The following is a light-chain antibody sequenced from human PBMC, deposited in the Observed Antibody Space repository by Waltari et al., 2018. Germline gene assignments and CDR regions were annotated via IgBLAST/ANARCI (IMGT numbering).Light chain of an antibody. V-gene: IGKV4-1*01. J-gene: IGKJ1*01. CDR3: QQYYKTPRT. CDR1: QSVLYASNNKNY. Sequence: DIVMTQTPDSLAVSLGGRATINCKASQSVLYASNNKNYFAWYQQKSGQPPKLLIYWASSRDSGVPDRFSGSGSRTNFTLTINSVQAEDVATYYCQQYYKTPRTFGQGTRIQIK. CDR2: WAS.